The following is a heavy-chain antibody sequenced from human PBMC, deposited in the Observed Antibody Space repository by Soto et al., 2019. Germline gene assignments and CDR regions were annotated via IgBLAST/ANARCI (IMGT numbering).Heavy chain of an antibody. J-gene: IGHJ6*02. Sequence: QVQLVQSGAEVKKPGSSVKVSCKASGGTFSSYAISWVRQAPGQGLEWMEGIIPIFGTANYAQKFQGRVTITADESTSTAYMELSSLRSEDTAVYYCARNIVVVTANYYYYGMDVWGQGTTVTVSS. CDR1: GGTFSSYA. V-gene: IGHV1-69*12. D-gene: IGHD2-21*02. CDR2: IIPIFGTA. CDR3: ARNIVVVTANYYYYGMDV.